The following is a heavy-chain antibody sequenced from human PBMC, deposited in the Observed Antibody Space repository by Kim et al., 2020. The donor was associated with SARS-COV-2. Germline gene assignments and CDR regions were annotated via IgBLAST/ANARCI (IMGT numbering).Heavy chain of an antibody. V-gene: IGHV4-34*01. CDR3: ARDTGDYGMDV. D-gene: IGHD4-17*01. CDR1: GGSFSGYY. J-gene: IGHJ6*02. Sequence: SETLSLTCDVYGGSFSGYYWSWIRQPPGKGLEWIGEINHSGSTNYNPSLKSRVTISVDTSKNQFSLKLSSVTAADTAVYYCARDTGDYGMDVWGQGTTVTVSS. CDR2: INHSGST.